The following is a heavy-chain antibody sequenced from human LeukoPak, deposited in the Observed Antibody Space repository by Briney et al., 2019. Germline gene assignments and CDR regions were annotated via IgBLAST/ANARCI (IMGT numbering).Heavy chain of an antibody. V-gene: IGHV4-59*03. CDR2: VYGNGNT. D-gene: IGHD2-21*02. J-gene: IGHJ5*02. CDR1: GGSINGHY. CDR3: ARVFRGVVTSNWFAP. Sequence: PSETLSLTCTVSGGSINGHYWTWIRQPPGKGLEWIGVVYGNGNTNYNSSLQSRVTMSVDTSKNQLSLRMRSVPAADPAISYRARVFRGVVTSNWFAPWGQGTLVTVSS.